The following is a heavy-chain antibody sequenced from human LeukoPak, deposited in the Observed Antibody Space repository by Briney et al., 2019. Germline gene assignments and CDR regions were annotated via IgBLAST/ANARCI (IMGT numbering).Heavy chain of an antibody. CDR3: ARRGSSGYYAHNYFDY. CDR1: GGSISSGGYY. V-gene: IGHV4-31*03. Sequence: PSETLSLTCTVSGGSISSGGYYWSWIRQHPGKGLEWIGYIYYSGSTYYNPSLKSRVTISVDTSKNQFSLKLSSVTAADTAVYYCARRGSSGYYAHNYFDYWGQGTLVTVSS. D-gene: IGHD3-22*01. CDR2: IYYSGST. J-gene: IGHJ4*02.